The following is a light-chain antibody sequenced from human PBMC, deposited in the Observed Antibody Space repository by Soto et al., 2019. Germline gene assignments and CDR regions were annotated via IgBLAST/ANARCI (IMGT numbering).Light chain of an antibody. CDR2: DVS. J-gene: IGLJ1*01. CDR3: SSYTSSSTRV. V-gene: IGLV2-14*01. CDR1: SSDVGGYNY. Sequence: QSVLTQPASVSGSPGQSISISCTGTSSDVGGYNYVSWYQQHPGKAPKLMIYDVSNRPSGVSNRFSGSKSGNTASPTISGLQAEDEADYYCSSYTSSSTRVFGTGTKLTVL.